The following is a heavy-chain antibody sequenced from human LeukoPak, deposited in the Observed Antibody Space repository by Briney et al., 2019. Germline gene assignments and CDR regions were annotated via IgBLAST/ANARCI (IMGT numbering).Heavy chain of an antibody. D-gene: IGHD3-3*01. V-gene: IGHV4-34*01. CDR1: GGSFSGYY. CDR3: ARGVLSDFWSGYYAYYYYMDV. J-gene: IGHJ6*03. Sequence: SETLSLTCAVYGGSFSGYYWSWIRQPPGKGLEWIGEINHSGSTNHNPSLKSRVTISVDTSKNQFSLKLSSVTAADTAVYYCARGVLSDFWSGYYAYYYYMDVWGKGTTVTVSS. CDR2: INHSGST.